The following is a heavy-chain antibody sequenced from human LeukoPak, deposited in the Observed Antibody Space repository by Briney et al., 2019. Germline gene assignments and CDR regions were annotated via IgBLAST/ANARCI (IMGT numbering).Heavy chain of an antibody. V-gene: IGHV1-8*01. D-gene: IGHD2-15*01. CDR2: MNPNSGNT. CDR3: AREGYCSGGSCYSVYNTQYNWFDP. Sequence: GASVKVSCKASGYTFTSYDINWVRQATGQGLEWMGWMNPNSGNTGYAQKLQGRVTMTTDTSTSTAYMELRSLRSDDTAVYYCAREGYCSGGSCYSVYNTQYNWFDPWGQGTLVTVSS. CDR1: GYTFTSYD. J-gene: IGHJ5*02.